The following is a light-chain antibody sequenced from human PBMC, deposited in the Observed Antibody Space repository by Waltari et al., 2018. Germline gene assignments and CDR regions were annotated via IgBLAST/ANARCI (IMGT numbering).Light chain of an antibody. V-gene: IGLV3-1*01. CDR2: KVT. Sequence: SYELTQPPSVSVSPGQTVSITCSGDNLGHKYACWYHQKPGQSPVLFIYKVTKRPYGIPERFSGSNSGDTATLTISGTQAMDEADYYCQAWDNSTGVVFGGGTKLTVL. CDR1: NLGHKY. CDR3: QAWDNSTGVV. J-gene: IGLJ2*01.